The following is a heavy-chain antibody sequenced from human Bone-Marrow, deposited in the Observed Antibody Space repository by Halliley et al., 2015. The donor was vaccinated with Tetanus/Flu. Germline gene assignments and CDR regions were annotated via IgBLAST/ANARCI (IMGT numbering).Heavy chain of an antibody. D-gene: IGHD3-3*01. CDR2: IYFTGNT. CDR3: ARDPCSVYYSDF. V-gene: IGHV4-59*01. J-gene: IGHJ4*02. Sequence: EWIGYIYFTGNTNYNPSLKSRVTISMDTSKNQFSLELRSVTAADTAVYYCARDPCSVYYSDFLGQGTPVTVSS.